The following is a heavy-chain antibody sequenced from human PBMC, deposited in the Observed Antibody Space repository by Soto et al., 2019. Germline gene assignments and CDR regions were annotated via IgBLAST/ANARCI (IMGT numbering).Heavy chain of an antibody. D-gene: IGHD6-25*01. CDR3: VSTAANYYYYYYMDV. CDR1: GFXFSXYX. Sequence: EVQLVESGGGXVXXXGSLRLSXAAXGFXFSXYXXXWVRXAXGKGLEWVSAISGSGGRTYYADSVKGRFTISRDNSKNTLYLQMNSLRAEDTAVYYCVSTAANYYYYYYMDVWGKGTTVTVSS. CDR2: ISGSGGRT. J-gene: IGHJ6*03. V-gene: IGHV3-23*04.